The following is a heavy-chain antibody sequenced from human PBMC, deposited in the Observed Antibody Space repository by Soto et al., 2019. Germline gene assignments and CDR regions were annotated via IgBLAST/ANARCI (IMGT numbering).Heavy chain of an antibody. CDR3: ARSQTTVTSYDY. CDR2: IYYSGST. D-gene: IGHD4-17*01. V-gene: IGHV4-39*01. Sequence: PSETLSLTCTVPGGSISSSSYYWGWIRQPPGKGLEWIGSIYYSGSTYYNPSLKSRVTISVDTSKNQFSLKLSSVTAAGTAVYYCARSQTTVTSYDYWGQGXLVTVSS. J-gene: IGHJ4*02. CDR1: GGSISSSSYY.